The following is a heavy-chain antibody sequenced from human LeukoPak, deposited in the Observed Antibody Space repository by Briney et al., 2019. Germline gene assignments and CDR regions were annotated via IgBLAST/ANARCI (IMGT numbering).Heavy chain of an antibody. J-gene: IGHJ6*03. D-gene: IGHD6-19*01. CDR3: ARAVAGTYYYYYYMDV. V-gene: IGHV4-59*01. CDR1: GGSISSYY. CDR2: IYYSGST. Sequence: SETLSLTCTVSGGSISSYYWSWIRQPPGKGLEWIGYIYYSGSTNYNPSLKSQVTISVDTSKNQFSLKLSSVTAADTAVYYCARAVAGTYYYYYYMDVWGKGTTVTVSS.